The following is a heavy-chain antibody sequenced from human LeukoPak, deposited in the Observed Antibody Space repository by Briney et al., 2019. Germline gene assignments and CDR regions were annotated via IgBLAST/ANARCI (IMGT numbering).Heavy chain of an antibody. J-gene: IGHJ4*02. CDR3: SRAHSWPFNS. V-gene: IGHV3-49*04. CDR1: GFNFGDYA. D-gene: IGHD5-12*01. CDR2: VRNKASGRTT. Sequence: CLRLSRATSGFNFGDYAMTWVRQAPGEGLECVGIVRNKASGRTTTYAASVKGRFTISRDDSNTIAYLQMNSLQTEDTAVYYCSRAHSWPFNSWGQGTIVTVSS.